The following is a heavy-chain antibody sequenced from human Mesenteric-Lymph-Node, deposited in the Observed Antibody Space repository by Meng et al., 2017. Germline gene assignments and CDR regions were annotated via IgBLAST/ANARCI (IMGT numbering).Heavy chain of an antibody. Sequence: GESLKISCVASGFTFSNFPMSWVRQAPGKGLEWVAAISDSGDSRSYADSVKGRFTISRDNSKNTLDVQMNGLRAEDTAVYYCARDAGQGNYFDYWGQGTLVTVSS. D-gene: IGHD3-10*01. J-gene: IGHJ4*02. CDR3: ARDAGQGNYFDY. V-gene: IGHV3-23*01. CDR1: GFTFSNFP. CDR2: ISDSGDSR.